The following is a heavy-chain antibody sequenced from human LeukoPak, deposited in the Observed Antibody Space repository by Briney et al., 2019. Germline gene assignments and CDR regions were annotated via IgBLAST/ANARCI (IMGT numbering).Heavy chain of an antibody. Sequence: GGSLRLSCAASGITFSSYNMNWVRQAPGKGLEWVSSISSSSSYIYYADSVKGRFTISRDNAKNSLYLQMNSLRAEDTAVYYCARDPPPPYYYDSSGYYPDYWGQGTLVTVSS. J-gene: IGHJ4*02. CDR1: GITFSSYN. D-gene: IGHD3-22*01. CDR3: ARDPPPPYYYDSSGYYPDY. V-gene: IGHV3-21*01. CDR2: ISSSSSYI.